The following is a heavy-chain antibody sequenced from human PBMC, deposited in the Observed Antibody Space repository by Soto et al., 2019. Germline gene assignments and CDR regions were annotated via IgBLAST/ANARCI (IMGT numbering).Heavy chain of an antibody. J-gene: IGHJ4*02. CDR2: IKSKTDGGTT. Sequence: PGGSLRLSCAASGLTVSSNDMSWVRQAPGKGLEWVGRIKSKTDGGTTDYAAPVKGRFTISRDDSKNTLYLQMNSLKTEDTAVYYCTTTYFWSGYFDYWGQGTLVTVSS. CDR3: TTTYFWSGYFDY. V-gene: IGHV3-15*01. D-gene: IGHD3-3*01. CDR1: GLTVSSND.